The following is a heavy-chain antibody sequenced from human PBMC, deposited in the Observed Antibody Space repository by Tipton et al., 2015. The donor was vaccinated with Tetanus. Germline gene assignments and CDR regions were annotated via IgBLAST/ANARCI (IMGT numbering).Heavy chain of an antibody. D-gene: IGHD3-9*01. CDR2: IYYSGST. V-gene: IGHV4-59*01. J-gene: IGHJ5*02. CDR3: ARVKSDDDISTGYVQAENGFDP. CDR1: GGSISSYY. Sequence: LRLSCTVSGGSISSYYWSWIRQPPGKGLEWIGYIYYSGSTNYNPSLKSRVTISVDTSKNQFSLKLSSVTAADTAVYYCARVKSDDDISTGYVQAENGFDPWGQGALVAVSS.